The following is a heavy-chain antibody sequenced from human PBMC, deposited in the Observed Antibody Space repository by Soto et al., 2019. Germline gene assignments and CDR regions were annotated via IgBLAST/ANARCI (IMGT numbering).Heavy chain of an antibody. D-gene: IGHD1-26*01. CDR3: ARGGSLYWYFDL. CDR2: INAGNGNT. CDR1: GYTFTSYA. V-gene: IGHV1-3*01. J-gene: IGHJ2*01. Sequence: ATVKPCCKASGYTFTSYAMHWVRQAPGQRLEWMGWINAGNGNTKYSQKFQGRVTITRDTSASTAYMELSSLRSEDTAVYYCARGGSLYWYFDLWGRGTLVTVSS.